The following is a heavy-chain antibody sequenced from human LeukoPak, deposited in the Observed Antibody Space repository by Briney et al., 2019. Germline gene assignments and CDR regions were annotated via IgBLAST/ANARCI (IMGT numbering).Heavy chain of an antibody. CDR1: GGSISSSSYY. CDR2: IYYSGST. V-gene: IGHV4-39*07. J-gene: IGHJ4*02. CDR3: ARTHNWNYVRD. Sequence: SETLSLTCTVSGGSISSSSYYWGWIRQPPGKGLEWIGSIYYSGSTYYNPSLKSRVTISVDTSKNQFSLKLSSVTAADTAVYYCARTHNWNYVRDWGQGTLVTASS. D-gene: IGHD1-7*01.